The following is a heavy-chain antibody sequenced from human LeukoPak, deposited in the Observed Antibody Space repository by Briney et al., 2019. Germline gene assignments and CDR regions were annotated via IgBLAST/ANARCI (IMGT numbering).Heavy chain of an antibody. Sequence: GGSLRLSCAASGFTFSSYGMHWVRQAPGKGLEWVAVISYDGSDKYSADSVKGRFTISRDNSKNTLYLQMNSLRAEDTDVYYCAKNAHYQGYSYGGIDYWGQGTLVTVSS. J-gene: IGHJ4*02. CDR2: ISYDGSDK. D-gene: IGHD5-18*01. CDR1: GFTFSSYG. CDR3: AKNAHYQGYSYGGIDY. V-gene: IGHV3-30*18.